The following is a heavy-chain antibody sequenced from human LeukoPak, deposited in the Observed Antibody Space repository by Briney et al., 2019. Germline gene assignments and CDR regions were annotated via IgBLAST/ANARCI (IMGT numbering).Heavy chain of an antibody. V-gene: IGHV3-15*01. CDR3: TTDLGSGSLFDY. J-gene: IGHJ4*02. Sequence: PGGSLRLSCATSGSTFSYAWMSWVRQAPGKGLEWVGRIKSKRDGGTTDYAAPVKGRFTISRDDSKSTVFLQMNNLKTEDTAFYYCTTDLGSGSLFDYWGQGTLVPVSS. D-gene: IGHD1-26*01. CDR1: GSTFSYAW. CDR2: IKSKRDGGTT.